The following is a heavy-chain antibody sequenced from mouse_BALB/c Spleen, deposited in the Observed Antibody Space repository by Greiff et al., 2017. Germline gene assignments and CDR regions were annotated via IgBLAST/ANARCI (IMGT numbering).Heavy chain of an antibody. V-gene: IGHV5-12-1*01. Sequence: EVQLVESGGGLVKPGGSLKLSCAASGFAFSSYDMSWVRQTPEKRLEWVAYISSGGGSTYYPDTVKGRFTISRDNAKNTLYLQMSSLKSEDTAMYYCARRGNYDYDDALFAYWGQGTLVTVSA. CDR2: ISSGGGST. J-gene: IGHJ3*01. CDR1: GFAFSSYD. D-gene: IGHD2-4*01. CDR3: ARRGNYDYDDALFAY.